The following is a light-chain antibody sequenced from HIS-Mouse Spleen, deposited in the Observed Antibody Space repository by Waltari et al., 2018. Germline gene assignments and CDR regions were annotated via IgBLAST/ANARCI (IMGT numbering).Light chain of an antibody. CDR1: SSNIGSNT. CDR3: AAWDDSLNGVV. V-gene: IGLV1-44*01. Sequence: QSVLTQPPSASGTPGQRVTISCSGSSSNIGSNTVNWYQQLPGTAPKLLIYSNKQRPLGGPVRFSGSKSGTSASLAISGLQSEDEADYYCAAWDDSLNGVVFGGGTKLTVL. CDR2: SNK. J-gene: IGLJ2*01.